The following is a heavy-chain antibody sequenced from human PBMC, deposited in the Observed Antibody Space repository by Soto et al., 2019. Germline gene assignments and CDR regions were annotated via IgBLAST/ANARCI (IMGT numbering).Heavy chain of an antibody. J-gene: IGHJ4*02. CDR2: ISPHNGNT. Sequence: QVHLVQSGAEVKKPGASVKVSCKGSGYAFTTYGITWVRQAPGQGRERMGWISPHNGNTNYAQKLQGSATVTRDTSTSTAYMELRTLTSADTAVYYCARGTYVAYWGQGALVTVSS. CDR3: ARGTYVAY. V-gene: IGHV1-18*01. CDR1: GYAFTTYG. D-gene: IGHD1-1*01.